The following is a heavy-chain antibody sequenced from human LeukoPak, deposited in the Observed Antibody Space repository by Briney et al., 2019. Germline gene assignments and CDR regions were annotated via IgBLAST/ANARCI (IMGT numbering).Heavy chain of an antibody. CDR1: GFTFVDYG. D-gene: IGHD3-3*02. CDR3: ARDRLGPSFSVSHFDL. J-gene: IGHJ4*02. Sequence: GGSLSLSCAISGFTFVDYGLSWVRRAPGKGLEWLCAINYNGAITDYADSVKGRFTISRDNAKNSLYLRMDSLRAEDTALYYCARDRLGPSFSVSHFDLWGQGTLVTVSS. CDR2: INYNGAIT. V-gene: IGHV3-20*04.